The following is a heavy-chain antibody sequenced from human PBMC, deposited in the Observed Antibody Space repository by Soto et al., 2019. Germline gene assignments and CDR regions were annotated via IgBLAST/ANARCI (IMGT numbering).Heavy chain of an antibody. CDR1: GGSISSYY. CDR3: ARVGYIYEGYYYYYGMDV. CDR2: IYYSGST. V-gene: IGHV4-59*01. D-gene: IGHD5-18*01. Sequence: SETLSLTCTVPGGSISSYYWSWIRQPPGKGLEWIGYIYYSGSTNYNPSLKSRVTISVDTSKNQFSLKLSSVSAADTAVYYCARVGYIYEGYYYYYGMDVWGQGTTVTVSS. J-gene: IGHJ6*02.